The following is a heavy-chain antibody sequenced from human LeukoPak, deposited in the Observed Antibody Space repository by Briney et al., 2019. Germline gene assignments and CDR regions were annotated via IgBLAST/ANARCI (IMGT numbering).Heavy chain of an antibody. D-gene: IGHD3-3*01. CDR2: ISSSSSYT. V-gene: IGHV3-11*06. CDR3: ARGRFWSGYTFDY. Sequence: GGSLRLSCAASGFTFSDYYMSWICQAPGKGLQWVSYISSSSSYTSYAESVKDRFTISRDNAKTSLYLQMNSLRAEDTAVYYCARGRFWSGYTFDYWGQGTLVAVSS. CDR1: GFTFSDYY. J-gene: IGHJ4*02.